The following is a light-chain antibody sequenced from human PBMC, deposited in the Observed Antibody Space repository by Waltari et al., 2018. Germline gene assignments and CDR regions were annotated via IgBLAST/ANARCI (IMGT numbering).Light chain of an antibody. J-gene: IGKJ1*01. V-gene: IGKV3-20*01. CDR1: QSVNTY. CDR3: QHHVRLPAT. Sequence: IVLTQSPGTLSLSPGERPPLSCRASQSVNTYLAWYQQKPGQAPRLLIYGAYTRAAGIPDRFSGSGFGTDFSLTISRLEAEDFAVYYCQHHVRLPATFGQGTKVEIK. CDR2: GAY.